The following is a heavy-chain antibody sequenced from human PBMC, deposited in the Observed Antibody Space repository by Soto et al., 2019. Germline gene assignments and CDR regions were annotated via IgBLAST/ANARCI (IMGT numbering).Heavy chain of an antibody. Sequence: SETLSLTCTVSGGSISSGDYFWSWIRQHPGKGLEWIGYIYYIGSTYYNPSLRSRVSISVDTSKNLFSLKLSSVTAADTAVYYGASLVALTYCSGGTCYGEIDDWGQGTLVTVSS. V-gene: IGHV4-31*03. J-gene: IGHJ4*02. D-gene: IGHD2-15*01. CDR2: IYYIGST. CDR3: ASLVALTYCSGGTCYGEIDD. CDR1: GGSISSGDYF.